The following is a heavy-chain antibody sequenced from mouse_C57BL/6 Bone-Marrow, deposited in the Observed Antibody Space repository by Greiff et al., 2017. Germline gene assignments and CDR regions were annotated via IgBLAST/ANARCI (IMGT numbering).Heavy chain of an antibody. CDR2: ISNLAYSI. CDR3: ARRAGFAY. Sequence: EVMLVESGGGLVQPGGSLKLSCAASGFTFSDYGMAWVRQAPRQGPEWVGFISNLAYSIYYADTVTGRFTISRENAKNTLYLEMSSLRAEDTAMYYCARRAGFAYWGQGTLVTVSA. CDR1: GFTFSDYG. V-gene: IGHV5-15*04. J-gene: IGHJ3*01.